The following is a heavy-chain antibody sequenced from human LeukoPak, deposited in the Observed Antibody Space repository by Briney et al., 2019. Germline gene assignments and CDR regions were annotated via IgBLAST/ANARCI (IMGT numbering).Heavy chain of an antibody. V-gene: IGHV4-39*07. CDR3: ARDGGMATITATDY. CDR1: GGSISSSSYY. CDR2: IYYSGST. Sequence: SETLSLTCTVSGGSISSSSYYWGWIRQPPGKGLEWIGSIYYSGSTYYNPSLKSRVTISVDTSKNQFSLKLSSVTAADTAVYYCARDGGMATITATDYWGQGTLVTVSS. D-gene: IGHD5-24*01. J-gene: IGHJ4*02.